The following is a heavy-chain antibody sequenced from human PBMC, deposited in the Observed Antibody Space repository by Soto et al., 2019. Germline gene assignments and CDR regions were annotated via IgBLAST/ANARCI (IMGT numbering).Heavy chain of an antibody. V-gene: IGHV3-30-3*01. CDR2: ISYDGSNK. CDR3: VTSITGSGFDP. Sequence: QVQLVESGGGVVQPGRSLRLSCAASGFTFSSYAMHWVRQAPGKGLEWVAGISYDGSNKYYADSVKGRFTISRDNSKNTLYLQMNSLRAEDTAVYYCVTSITGSGFDPWGQGTLVPVSS. D-gene: IGHD1-20*01. CDR1: GFTFSSYA. J-gene: IGHJ5*02.